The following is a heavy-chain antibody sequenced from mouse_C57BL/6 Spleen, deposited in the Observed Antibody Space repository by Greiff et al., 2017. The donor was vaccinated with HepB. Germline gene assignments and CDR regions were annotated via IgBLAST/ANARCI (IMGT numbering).Heavy chain of an antibody. J-gene: IGHJ1*03. V-gene: IGHV1-69*01. CDR3: ARLPDYYGSSRYFDV. Sequence: QVQLQQPGAELVMPGASVKLSCRASGYTFTSYWMHWVKQRPGQGLEWIGEIDPSDSYTNYNQKFKGKSTLTVDKSSSTAYMQLSSLTSEDSAVYYCARLPDYYGSSRYFDVWGTGTTVTVSS. CDR1: GYTFTSYW. CDR2: IDPSDSYT. D-gene: IGHD1-1*01.